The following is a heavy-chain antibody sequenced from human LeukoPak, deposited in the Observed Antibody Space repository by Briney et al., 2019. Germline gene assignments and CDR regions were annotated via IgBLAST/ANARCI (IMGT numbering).Heavy chain of an antibody. CDR3: AREPVACCGGDCYSGYFDY. J-gene: IGHJ4*02. Sequence: PGRSLRLSCAASGFTFSSYAMHWVRQAPGKGLEWVAVISYDGSNKYYADSVKGRFTISRDNSKNTLYLQMNSLRAEDTAVYYCAREPVACCGGDCYSGYFDYWGQGTLVTVSS. V-gene: IGHV3-30-3*01. CDR1: GFTFSSYA. D-gene: IGHD2-21*02. CDR2: ISYDGSNK.